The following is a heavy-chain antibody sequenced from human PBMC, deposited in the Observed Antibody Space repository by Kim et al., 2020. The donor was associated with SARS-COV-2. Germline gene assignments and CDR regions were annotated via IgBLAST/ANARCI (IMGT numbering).Heavy chain of an antibody. V-gene: IGHV3-53*01. J-gene: IGHJ6*02. D-gene: IGHD3-16*01. Sequence: YAASVKGPVTIPRDNSKNTLDLQMNSRRAEDTAMYYCARGGGAYYYGMDVWGQGTTVTVSS. CDR3: ARGGGAYYYGMDV.